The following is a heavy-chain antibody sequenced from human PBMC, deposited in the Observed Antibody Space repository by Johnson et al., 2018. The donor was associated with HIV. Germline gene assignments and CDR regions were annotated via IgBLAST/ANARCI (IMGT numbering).Heavy chain of an antibody. CDR1: GFTFSSYA. D-gene: IGHD6-13*01. J-gene: IGHJ3*02. Sequence: QVQLVESGGGVVQPGRSLRLSCAASGFTFSSYAMHWVRQAPGKGLEWVAVIWYDGTNRYYGDSVKGRFTISRDNSKNTVYLQMNGLRAEDTAVYHCAKDLYSSSWTNDAFDIWGQGTMVTVYS. CDR3: AKDLYSSSWTNDAFDI. CDR2: IWYDGTNR. V-gene: IGHV3-33*06.